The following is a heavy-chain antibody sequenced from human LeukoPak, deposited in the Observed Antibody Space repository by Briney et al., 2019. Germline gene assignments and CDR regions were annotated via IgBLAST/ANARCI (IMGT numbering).Heavy chain of an antibody. Sequence: GESLKISXKGSGYTFSTYWIGWVRQMPGTGLEWMGIVYPNKSESRYSPSFQGQVTISVDKSINTSYLQLSSLKASDTAVYYCARHPRGYCTDGVCYGSDYWGQGTLVTVSS. CDR3: ARHPRGYCTDGVCYGSDY. D-gene: IGHD2-8*01. CDR1: GYTFSTYW. V-gene: IGHV5-51*01. J-gene: IGHJ4*02. CDR2: VYPNKSES.